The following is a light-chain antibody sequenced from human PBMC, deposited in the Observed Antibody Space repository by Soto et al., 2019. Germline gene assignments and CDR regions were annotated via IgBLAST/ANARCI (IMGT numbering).Light chain of an antibody. Sequence: IVMTQSPTTLSVSPGERATLSCRASQSVSSNLAWYQQKPGQAPRLLIYGASSRATGIPDRFSGSGSGTDFTLTISRLEPEDFVVYYCQQYGSSPPLTFGGGTKVDI. CDR3: QQYGSSPPLT. V-gene: IGKV3-20*01. CDR2: GAS. CDR1: QSVSSN. J-gene: IGKJ4*01.